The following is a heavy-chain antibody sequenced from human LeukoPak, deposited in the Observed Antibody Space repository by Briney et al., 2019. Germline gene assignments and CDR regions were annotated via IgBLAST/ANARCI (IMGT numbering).Heavy chain of an antibody. Sequence: PGGPLRLSCAASGFTFSSYGMHWVRQAPGKGLEWVAVISYDGSNKYYADSVKGRFTISRDNSKNTLYLQMNSLRAEDTAVYYCGKDGVGGILTGYIDYWGRGTLATVSS. V-gene: IGHV3-30*18. CDR3: GKDGVGGILTGYIDY. CDR1: GFTFSSYG. J-gene: IGHJ4*02. CDR2: ISYDGSNK. D-gene: IGHD3-9*01.